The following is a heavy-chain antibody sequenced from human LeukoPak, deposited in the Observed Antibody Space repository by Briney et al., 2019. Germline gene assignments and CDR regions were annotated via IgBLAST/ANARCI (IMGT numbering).Heavy chain of an antibody. Sequence: GGSLRLSCAASVFTFSSFGMNGVRQGPGEGLEGGSSITGSGSDTHYADSVKGRFTITRDNSKNTLHLQMNRMRAEDTAVYYCERPWGDVSIATWFNPWGQGTLVTVSS. CDR2: ITGSGSDT. CDR3: ERPWGDVSIATWFNP. D-gene: IGHD3-16*01. CDR1: VFTFSSFG. V-gene: IGHV3-23*01. J-gene: IGHJ5*02.